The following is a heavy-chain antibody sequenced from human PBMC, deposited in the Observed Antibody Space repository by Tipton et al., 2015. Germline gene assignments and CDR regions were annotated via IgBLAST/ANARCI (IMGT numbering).Heavy chain of an antibody. CDR1: GDSLRTYY. J-gene: IGHJ5*02. CDR2: IYYNGNT. V-gene: IGHV4-59*01. Sequence: TLSLTCTVSGDSLRTYYWSWIRQSPGKGLEWIGYIYYNGNTKYNPSLKGRVTILVDTSKNQFSPKVNSVTAADTAVYYCATLVDGYSRIPWGQGTRVTVSS. CDR3: ATLVDGYSRIP. D-gene: IGHD5-24*01.